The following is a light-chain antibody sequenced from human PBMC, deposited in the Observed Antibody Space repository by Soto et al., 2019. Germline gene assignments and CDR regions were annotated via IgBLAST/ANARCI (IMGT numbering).Light chain of an antibody. Sequence: EIVMTQSPATLSVSPGERATLSCRASQSVSSNLAWYQQKPGQAPRLLIYGASTRATGIPARFSGSGSGTEFTLTISSLQSEDFAVYSCQQYNNWPHTFGQGTKV. V-gene: IGKV3-15*01. CDR3: QQYNNWPHT. CDR1: QSVSSN. CDR2: GAS. J-gene: IGKJ1*01.